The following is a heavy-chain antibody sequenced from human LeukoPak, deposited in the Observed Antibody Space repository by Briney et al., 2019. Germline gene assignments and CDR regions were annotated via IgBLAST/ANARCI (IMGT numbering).Heavy chain of an antibody. D-gene: IGHD5-24*01. V-gene: IGHV3-74*01. CDR3: ARDWVYKIDY. CDR1: GFTFSSYV. J-gene: IGHJ4*02. Sequence: GSLRLSCDTAGFTFSSYVMHWVRRTPGKGLVWVSRISHDGLISYADSVKGRFTISRDNAKNTLILQMNSLRAEDTAVYYCARDWVYKIDYWGRGTLVTVSS. CDR2: ISHDGLI.